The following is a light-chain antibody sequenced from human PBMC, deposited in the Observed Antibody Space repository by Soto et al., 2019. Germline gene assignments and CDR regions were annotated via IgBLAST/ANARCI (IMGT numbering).Light chain of an antibody. Sequence: AIQLTQSPSSLSASVGDRVTITCRASQGISSALAWYQQKPGKAPKLLIYDASSLESGVPSRFSGGGSGTDFTRTIGSLQPEDFATYYCQQFNSYPLTCGGGTKVEIK. CDR3: QQFNSYPLT. CDR1: QGISSA. CDR2: DAS. J-gene: IGKJ4*01. V-gene: IGKV1-13*02.